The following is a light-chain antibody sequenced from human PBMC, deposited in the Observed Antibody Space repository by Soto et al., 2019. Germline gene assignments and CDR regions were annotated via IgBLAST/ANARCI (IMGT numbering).Light chain of an antibody. CDR3: VAWEDSLNGWV. V-gene: IGLV1-36*01. CDR2: YDD. Sequence: QSVLTQPPSVSGAPGQRVTISCYGSRSNIRNNAVDWYQQLPGQAPKLLIYYDDLLPAGVSDRFSGFKSGTSASLTINGLQSEDEADYYCVAWEDSLNGWVFGGGTQLTVL. J-gene: IGLJ3*02. CDR1: RSNIRNNA.